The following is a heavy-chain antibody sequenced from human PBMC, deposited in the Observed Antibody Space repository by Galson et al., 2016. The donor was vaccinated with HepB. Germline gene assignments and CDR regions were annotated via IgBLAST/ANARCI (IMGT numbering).Heavy chain of an antibody. Sequence: SETLSLTCAVYGGSFSYYYWTWIRQSPGKGLEWIGQINHSGNTNYHPSLKSRVTISVDTSKNHFSLKLSSVTAADTAVYYCARGQGFSGGADLDYWGQGTQVTVSS. D-gene: IGHD3-16*01. CDR3: ARGQGFSGGADLDY. CDR2: INHSGNT. CDR1: GGSFSYYY. J-gene: IGHJ4*02. V-gene: IGHV4-34*01.